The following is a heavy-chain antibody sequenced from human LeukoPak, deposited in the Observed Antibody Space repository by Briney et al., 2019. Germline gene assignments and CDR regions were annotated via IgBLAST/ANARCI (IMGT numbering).Heavy chain of an antibody. J-gene: IGHJ4*02. Sequence: SETLSLTCTVSGGSISSISYFWGWIRQPPGKCLEWIGSIYYSGSTYYNPSLESRVTISADTSKNQFSLKLTSVTAADTAVYYCTRRSPALGYSYAWGQGTLVTVSS. CDR3: TRRSPALGYSYA. CDR1: GGSISSISYF. CDR2: IYYSGST. D-gene: IGHD5-18*01. V-gene: IGHV4-39*01.